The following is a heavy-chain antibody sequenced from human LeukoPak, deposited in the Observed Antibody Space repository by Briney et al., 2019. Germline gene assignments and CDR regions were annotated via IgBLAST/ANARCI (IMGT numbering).Heavy chain of an antibody. V-gene: IGHV1-8*01. Sequence: ASVKVSCKASGYTFTSYDFNWLRQATGQGPEWMGWMNPNSGATGYAQKFQGRVTMTRSASINTAYMELSSLRSEDTAVYYCAKWAIILYYYGMDVWGQGTTVTVSS. CDR3: AKWAIILYYYGMDV. J-gene: IGHJ6*02. CDR2: MNPNSGAT. D-gene: IGHD3-9*01. CDR1: GYTFTSYD.